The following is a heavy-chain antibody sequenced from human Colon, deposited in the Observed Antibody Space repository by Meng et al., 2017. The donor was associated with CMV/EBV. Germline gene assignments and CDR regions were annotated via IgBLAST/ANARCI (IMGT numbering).Heavy chain of an antibody. J-gene: IGHJ4*02. CDR3: ARGPYWSGDYPRRYYFDY. CDR1: GGSFRNYY. V-gene: IGHV4-34*01. Sequence: SETLSLTCGVSGGSFRNYYWSWIRQSPGKGLEWIGEVHHSGSINYDASLKSRVTISVDTSKNQMSMSLGSVTAADTAVYYCARGPYWSGDYPRRYYFDYWGQGTLVTVSS. CDR2: VHHSGSI. D-gene: IGHD3-3*01.